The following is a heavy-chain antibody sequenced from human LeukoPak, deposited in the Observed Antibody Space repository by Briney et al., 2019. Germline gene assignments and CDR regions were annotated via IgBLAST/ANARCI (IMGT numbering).Heavy chain of an antibody. V-gene: IGHV4-34*01. CDR2: INHSGST. CDR3: ARGRSRITIFGVVITNKGFDY. D-gene: IGHD3-3*01. Sequence: SETLSLTCAVYGGSFSGYYWSWIRQPPGKGLEWIGEINHSGSTNYNPSLKSRVTISVDTSKNQFSLKLSSVTAADTAVYYCARGRSRITIFGVVITNKGFDYWGQGPLVTVSS. J-gene: IGHJ4*02. CDR1: GGSFSGYY.